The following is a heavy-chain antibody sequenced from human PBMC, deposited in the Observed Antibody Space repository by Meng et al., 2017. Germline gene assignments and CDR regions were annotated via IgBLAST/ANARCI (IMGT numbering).Heavy chain of an antibody. D-gene: IGHD6-13*01. J-gene: IGHJ4*02. CDR2: IYTSGST. V-gene: IGHV4-4*07. CDR1: GGSISSYY. Sequence: QGQLQGSGPGRVKPSEALSLTCTVSGGSISSYYWSWIRQPAGKGLEWIGRIYTSGSTNYNPSLKSRVTMSVDTSKNQFSLKLSSVTAADTAVYYCATGIAAAGLYYFDYWGQGTLVTVSS. CDR3: ATGIAAAGLYYFDY.